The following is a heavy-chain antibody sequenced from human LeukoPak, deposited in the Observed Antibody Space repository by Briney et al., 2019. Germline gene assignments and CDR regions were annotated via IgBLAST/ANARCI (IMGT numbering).Heavy chain of an antibody. V-gene: IGHV4-30-4*01. CDR2: IYYSGST. D-gene: IGHD6-19*01. J-gene: IGHJ4*02. Sequence: SETLSLTCTVSGGSISSGDYYWSWIRQPPGKGLEWIGYIYYSGSTCYNPSLKSRVTISVDTSKNQFSLKLSSVTAADTAVYYCARAGMGSGWAYYFDYWGQGTLVTVSS. CDR1: GGSISSGDYY. CDR3: ARAGMGSGWAYYFDY.